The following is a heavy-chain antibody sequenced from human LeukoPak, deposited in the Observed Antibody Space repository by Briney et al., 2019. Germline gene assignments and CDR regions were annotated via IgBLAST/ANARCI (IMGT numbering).Heavy chain of an antibody. CDR3: ARDFHSAPGPFDY. J-gene: IGHJ4*02. D-gene: IGHD6-6*01. V-gene: IGHV3-21*01. CDR2: ISSSSSYI. CDR1: GFTFSSYS. Sequence: PGGSLRLSCAASGFTFSSYSMNWVRQAPGKGLEWVLSISSSSSYIYYADSVKGRFTISRDNAKNSLYLQMNSLRAEDTAVYYCARDFHSAPGPFDYWGQGTLVTVSS.